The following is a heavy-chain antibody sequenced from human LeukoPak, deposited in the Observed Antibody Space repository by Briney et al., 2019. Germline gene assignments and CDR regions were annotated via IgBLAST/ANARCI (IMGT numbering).Heavy chain of an antibody. CDR1: GYTLTELS. J-gene: IGHJ4*02. CDR3: ATPRPYYYDSSGYYSYYFDY. V-gene: IGHV1-24*01. D-gene: IGHD3-22*01. Sequence: ASVKVSCKVSGYTLTELSMHWVRQAPGKGLEWMGGFDPEDGETIYAQKFQGRATMTEDTSTDTAYMELSSLRSEDTAVYYCATPRPYYYDSSGYYSYYFDYWGQGTLVTVSS. CDR2: FDPEDGET.